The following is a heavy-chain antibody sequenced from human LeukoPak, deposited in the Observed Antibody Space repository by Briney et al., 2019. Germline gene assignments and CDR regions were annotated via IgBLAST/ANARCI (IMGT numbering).Heavy chain of an antibody. CDR3: ARVGYYSTGLAFDI. J-gene: IGHJ3*02. CDR1: GGSISSYY. D-gene: IGHD3-10*01. CDR2: IYTSGST. V-gene: IGHV4-4*07. Sequence: SETLSLTCTVSGGSISSYYWSWIRQPAGKGLEWIGRIYTSGSTNYNPSLKSRVTMSVDTSKNQFSLKLSSVTAADTAVYYCARVGYYSTGLAFDIWGQGTMVTVSS.